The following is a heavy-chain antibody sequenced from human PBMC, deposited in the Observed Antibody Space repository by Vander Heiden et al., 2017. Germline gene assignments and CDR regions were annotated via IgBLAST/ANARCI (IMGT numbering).Heavy chain of an antibody. D-gene: IGHD3-3*01. CDR1: GLTFRTCT. J-gene: IGHJ4*02. Sequence: EMQMLASGGGLVQVGGFLRLSCIASGLTFRTCTMNLVRPAPGKGLEWIAGIYGNGGRTFYADSVKGRFTISRDNSRNTVYLQMNSLRAEDTALYYCAKDRVVDSRWDIDHWGQGTLVTVSS. CDR2: IYGNGGRT. V-gene: IGHV3-23*01. CDR3: AKDRVVDSRWDIDH.